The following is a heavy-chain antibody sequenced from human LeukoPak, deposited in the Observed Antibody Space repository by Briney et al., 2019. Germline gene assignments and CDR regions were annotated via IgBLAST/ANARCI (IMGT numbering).Heavy chain of an antibody. J-gene: IGHJ5*02. CDR1: GYTFTNYY. Sequence: ASVKVSCKASGYTFTNYYMHWVRQAPGQGLEWMGIINPSGGGTTYAQKFQGRVSMTRDTSTSTFYMDLSGLGSEDTAVYYCARHPSNYYDSSGYFGCFDPWGQGTLVTVSS. CDR3: ARHPSNYYDSSGYFGCFDP. CDR2: INPSGGGT. D-gene: IGHD3-22*01. V-gene: IGHV1-46*01.